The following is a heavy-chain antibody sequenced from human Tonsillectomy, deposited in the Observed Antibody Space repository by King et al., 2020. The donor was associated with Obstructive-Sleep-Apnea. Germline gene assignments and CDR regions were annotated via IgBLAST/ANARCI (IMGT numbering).Heavy chain of an antibody. CDR2: IYYRGST. CDR3: ARHGPYDYGDN. CDR1: GGCISRYY. Sequence: VQLQESGPGLVKPSETLSLTCTASGGCISRYYWSWIRQPPGKGLEWIGYIYYRGSTNYNPSLQSRVTISVDTSKNQFSLKLTSVTAADTAVYYCARHGPYDYGDNWGQGTLVTVSS. D-gene: IGHD3-16*01. V-gene: IGHV4-59*08. J-gene: IGHJ4*02.